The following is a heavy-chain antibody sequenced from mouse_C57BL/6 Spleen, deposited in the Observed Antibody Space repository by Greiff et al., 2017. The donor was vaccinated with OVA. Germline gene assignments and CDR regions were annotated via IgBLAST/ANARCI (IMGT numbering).Heavy chain of an antibody. CDR3: VRHGLDYYGSDYFDY. CDR1: GFSFNTYA. D-gene: IGHD1-1*01. Sequence: EVHLVESGGGLVQPKGSLKLSCAASGFSFNTYAMNWVRQAPGKGLEWVARIRSKSNNYATYYADSVKDRFTISRDDSESMLYLQMNNLKTEDTAMYYCVRHGLDYYGSDYFDYWGQGTTLTVSS. CDR2: IRSKSNNYAT. J-gene: IGHJ2*01. V-gene: IGHV10-1*01.